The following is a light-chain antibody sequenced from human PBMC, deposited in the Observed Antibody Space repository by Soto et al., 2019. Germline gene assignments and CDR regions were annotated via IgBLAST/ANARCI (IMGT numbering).Light chain of an antibody. CDR1: QSVSSSF. V-gene: IGKV3-20*01. J-gene: IGKJ1*01. Sequence: EIVLTQSPGTLSLSPGERATLSCRASQSVSSSFLAWYQHKPGQAPRLLIYGASSRATGIPDRFSGSESGTDFTLTISRLEPEDFAVYYCQQYGSSPWTFGQGTKVEIK. CDR3: QQYGSSPWT. CDR2: GAS.